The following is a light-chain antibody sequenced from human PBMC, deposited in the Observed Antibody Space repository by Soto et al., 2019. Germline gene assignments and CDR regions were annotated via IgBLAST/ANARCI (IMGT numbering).Light chain of an antibody. CDR1: QGISSY. J-gene: IGKJ4*01. Sequence: DIQLTQSPSFLSASVGDRVTITCRANQGISSYLAWYHQKPGKAPKLLIYAASTLQSGVPSRFSGSGSGTEFTLTISSLQPEDFATYYCQQLNSYPLTFGGGTKVEIK. CDR2: AAS. CDR3: QQLNSYPLT. V-gene: IGKV1-9*01.